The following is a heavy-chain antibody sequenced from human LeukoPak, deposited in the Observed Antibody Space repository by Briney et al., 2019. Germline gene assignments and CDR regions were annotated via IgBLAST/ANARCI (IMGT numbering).Heavy chain of an antibody. J-gene: IGHJ4*02. V-gene: IGHV3-15*01. D-gene: IGHD3-16*02. CDR3: TTRGMITFGGVIVRDY. CDR2: IKSKTDGGTT. Sequence: GGPLRLSCAASGFTFSNAWMSWVRQAPGKGLEWVGRIKSKTDGGTTDYAAPVKGRFTISRDDSKNTLYLQMNSLKTEDTAVYYCTTRGMITFGGVIVRDYWGQGTLVTVSS. CDR1: GFTFSNAW.